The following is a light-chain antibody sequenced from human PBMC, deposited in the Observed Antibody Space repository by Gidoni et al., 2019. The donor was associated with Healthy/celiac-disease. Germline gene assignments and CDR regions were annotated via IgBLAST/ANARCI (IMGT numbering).Light chain of an antibody. J-gene: IGKJ2*01. V-gene: IGKV3-20*01. CDR1: QSVSSSY. CDR2: GAS. Sequence: IVFPQSPGTLSLSPGERATLSCSASQSVSSSYLAWYQQKPGQAPRLLIYGASSRATGIPDRFSGSGSGTDFTLTISRLEPEDFAVYYCQQYGSAPPYTFGQGTKLEIK. CDR3: QQYGSAPPYT.